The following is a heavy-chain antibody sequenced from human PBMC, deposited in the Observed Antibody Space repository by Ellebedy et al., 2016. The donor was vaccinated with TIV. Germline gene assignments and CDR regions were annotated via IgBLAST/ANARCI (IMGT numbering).Heavy chain of an antibody. J-gene: IGHJ3*02. Sequence: PGGSLRLSCAASGFSFSSHSINWVRQAPGKGLEWLSYISSSSDFIYYADCVQGRFTISRDNAKNSLYLQMNSLRDEEKAVYVCARDGGGGVQWERDGPRNAFDIWGQGTMVTVSS. CDR2: ISSSSDFI. CDR1: GFSFSSHS. CDR3: ARDGGGGVQWERDGPRNAFDI. D-gene: IGHD1-26*01. V-gene: IGHV3-48*02.